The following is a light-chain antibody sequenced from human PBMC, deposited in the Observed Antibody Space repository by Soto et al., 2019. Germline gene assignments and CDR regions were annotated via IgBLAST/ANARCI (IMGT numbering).Light chain of an antibody. V-gene: IGKV4-1*01. J-gene: IGKJ1*01. CDR2: WAS. Sequence: DIVMTQSPDSLAVSLGERATINCKSSQSVLYSSNNKNYLAWYQQKPGQPPKLLIYWASTRESGVPDRFSGRGSGTDFTLTISSMQADDVAVYYCQQYYSTPPKAFGQGTKVDIK. CDR3: QQYYSTPPKA. CDR1: QSVLYSSNNKNY.